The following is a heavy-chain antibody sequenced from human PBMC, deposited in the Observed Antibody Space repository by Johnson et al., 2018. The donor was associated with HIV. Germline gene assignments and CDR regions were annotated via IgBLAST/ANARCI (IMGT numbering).Heavy chain of an antibody. V-gene: IGHV3-48*04. CDR2: ISSSCNAI. CDR1: GFTFSSYA. D-gene: IGHD2-21*02. J-gene: IGHJ3*01. CDR3: ARGEGDWTDAFDV. Sequence: EVQLVESGGGVVQPWRSLRLSCAASGFTFSSYAMHWVRQAPGKGLEWISYISSSCNAIYYADSVKGRFTISRDNAKNSLYLQMNSLRAEDTAVYYCARGEGDWTDAFDVWGQGTMVTVSS.